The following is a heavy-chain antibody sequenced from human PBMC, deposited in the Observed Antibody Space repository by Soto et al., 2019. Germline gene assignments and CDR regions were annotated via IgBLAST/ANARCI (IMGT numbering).Heavy chain of an antibody. D-gene: IGHD5-12*01. Sequence: QVQLVQSGAEVKKPGSSVKVSCTASGGTFSSYAISWVRQAPGQGLEWMGGIIAIVGTANYAQKFQGRVTITADESTSTAYMDLSSLRSEDTAVYYCAVNIVAPTGWGYYYGMDVWGQGTTVTVSS. V-gene: IGHV1-69*01. J-gene: IGHJ6*02. CDR1: GGTFSSYA. CDR3: AVNIVAPTGWGYYYGMDV. CDR2: IIAIVGTA.